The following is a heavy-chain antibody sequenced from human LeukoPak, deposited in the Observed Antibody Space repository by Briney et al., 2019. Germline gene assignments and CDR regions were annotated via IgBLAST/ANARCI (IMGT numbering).Heavy chain of an antibody. CDR1: GFTFSSYA. J-gene: IGHJ4*02. CDR2: ISGSGGST. V-gene: IGHV3-23*01. D-gene: IGHD3-10*01. Sequence: PGGSLRLSCAASGFTFSSYAMSWVRQAPGKVLEWVSAISGSGGSTYYADSVKGRFTISRDNSKNTLYLQMNSLRAEDTAVYYCAKGSGWFGEKFDYWGQGTLVTVSS. CDR3: AKGSGWFGEKFDY.